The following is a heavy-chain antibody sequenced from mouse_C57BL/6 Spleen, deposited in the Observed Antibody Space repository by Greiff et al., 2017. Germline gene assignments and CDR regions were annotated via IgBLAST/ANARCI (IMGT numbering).Heavy chain of an antibody. J-gene: IGHJ1*03. V-gene: IGHV1-52*01. CDR3: ARRNYGSSLYWYFDV. CDR1: GYTFTSYW. CDR2: IDPSDSET. Sequence: VQLQQSGAELVRPGSSVKLSCKASGYTFTSYWMHWVKQRPIQGLEWIGNIDPSDSETHYNQKFKDKATLTVDKSSSTAYMQLSSLTSEDSAVYYCARRNYGSSLYWYFDVWGTGTTVTVSS. D-gene: IGHD1-1*01.